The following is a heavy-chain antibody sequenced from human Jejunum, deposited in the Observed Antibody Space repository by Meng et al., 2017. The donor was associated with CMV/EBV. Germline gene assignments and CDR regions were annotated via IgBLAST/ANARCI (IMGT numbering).Heavy chain of an antibody. V-gene: IGHV1-69*05. CDR3: ARSRIAPLNYFHY. D-gene: IGHD3-16*02. Sequence: SGGPFNNYVINWVRQAPGQGLEWVGRITPFFGSTDYAQNLQGRVTITTDESTSTAYLELSSLRSEDTAVYFCARSRIAPLNYFHYWGQGTLVTVSS. J-gene: IGHJ4*02. CDR2: ITPFFGST. CDR1: GGPFNNYV.